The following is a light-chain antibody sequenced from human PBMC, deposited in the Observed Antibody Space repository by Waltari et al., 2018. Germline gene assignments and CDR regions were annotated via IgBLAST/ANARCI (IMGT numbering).Light chain of an antibody. CDR3: QQRSNWLT. J-gene: IGKJ4*01. CDR2: DAS. V-gene: IGKV3-11*01. CDR1: QSVSSY. Sequence: EIVLTQSPATLSLSPGERATLSCRASQSVSSYLAWYQQKPGQAPRLLIYDASNRATGIPARFSGSGSGTDFTLTISSLEPEEFAFYDCQQRSNWLTFGGGTKVEIK.